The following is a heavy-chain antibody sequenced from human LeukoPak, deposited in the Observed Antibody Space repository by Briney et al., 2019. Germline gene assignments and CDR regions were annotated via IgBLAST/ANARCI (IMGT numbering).Heavy chain of an antibody. CDR3: ARPIPADAGAFDI. Sequence: GGSLRLSCAASGFTVSSNYMSWVRQAPGKGLKWVSVIYSGGRTYYADSVKGRFTISRDNSKNTLNLQMNSLRAEDTAVYYCARPIPADAGAFDIWGQGTMVTVSS. J-gene: IGHJ3*02. CDR2: IYSGGRT. V-gene: IGHV3-66*04. D-gene: IGHD6-13*01. CDR1: GFTVSSNY.